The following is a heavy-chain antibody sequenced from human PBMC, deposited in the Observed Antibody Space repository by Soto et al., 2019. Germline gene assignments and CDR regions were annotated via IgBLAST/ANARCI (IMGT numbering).Heavy chain of an antibody. CDR2: ISYHGSDK. CDR1: GFTFSNYG. J-gene: IGHJ3*01. Sequence: PGGSLRLSCAASGFTFSNYGIHWVRQAPGKGLEWVAVISYHGSDKYYADSVKGRFTVSRDNSRNTLYLEMNSLRAEDTAVYYCARGQGYCSGGTCFWNDAFDLWGQGTMVTVSS. D-gene: IGHD2-15*01. V-gene: IGHV3-30*03. CDR3: ARGQGYCSGGTCFWNDAFDL.